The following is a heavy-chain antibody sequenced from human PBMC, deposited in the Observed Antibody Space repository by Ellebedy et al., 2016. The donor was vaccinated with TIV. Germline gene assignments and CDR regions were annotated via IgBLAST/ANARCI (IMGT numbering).Heavy chain of an antibody. CDR2: ISGSSVDT. CDR1: GFTFSSYP. V-gene: IGHV3-21*05. CDR3: VRTARIADY. J-gene: IGHJ4*02. Sequence: GESLKISCAASGFTFSSYPMSWVRQTPGKGLEWLSYISGSSVDTNYADSVKGRFTISRDNAKNSLYLQMNSLRAEDTAVYYCVRTARIADYWGQGTLVTVSS. D-gene: IGHD2-21*02.